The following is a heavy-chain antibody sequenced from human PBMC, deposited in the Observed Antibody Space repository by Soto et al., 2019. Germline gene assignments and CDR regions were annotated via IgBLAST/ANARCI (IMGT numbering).Heavy chain of an antibody. Sequence: GGSLRLSCAASGFTFSSYAMSWVRQAPGKGLEWVSGISGSGGSTYYADSVKGRFTISRDNSKNTLYLQMNSLRAEDTAVYYCAKGTTVTNREYFQHWGQGTLVTVSS. CDR2: ISGSGGST. CDR3: AKGTTVTNREYFQH. V-gene: IGHV3-23*01. D-gene: IGHD4-4*01. CDR1: GFTFSSYA. J-gene: IGHJ1*01.